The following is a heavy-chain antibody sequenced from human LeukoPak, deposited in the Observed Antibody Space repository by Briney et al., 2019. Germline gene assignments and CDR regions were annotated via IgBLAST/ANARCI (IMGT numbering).Heavy chain of an antibody. J-gene: IGHJ4*02. D-gene: IGHD2-15*01. CDR1: GYTFTGYY. Sequence: ASVKVSCKASGYTFTGYYMHWVRQAPGQGLEWMGWINPNSGGTNYAQKFQGRVTMTRDTSISTAYMELSRLRSEDTAVYYCARESQIVVVVAATPGAFDYWGQGTLVTVSS. CDR2: INPNSGGT. CDR3: ARESQIVVVVAATPGAFDY. V-gene: IGHV1-2*02.